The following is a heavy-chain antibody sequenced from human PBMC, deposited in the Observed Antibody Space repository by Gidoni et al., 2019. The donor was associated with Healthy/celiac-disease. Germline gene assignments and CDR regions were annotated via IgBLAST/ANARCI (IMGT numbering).Heavy chain of an antibody. CDR2: IYHSGST. J-gene: IGHJ1*01. Sequence: QVQLQESGPGLVKPSETLSLTCTVSGYSISSGYYWGWIRQPPGKGLEWIGSIYHSGSTYYNPSLKSRVTISVDTSKNQFSLKLSSVTAADTAVYYCARVCSGGSCYGIQHWGQGTLVTVSS. CDR1: GYSISSGYY. D-gene: IGHD2-15*01. CDR3: ARVCSGGSCYGIQH. V-gene: IGHV4-38-2*02.